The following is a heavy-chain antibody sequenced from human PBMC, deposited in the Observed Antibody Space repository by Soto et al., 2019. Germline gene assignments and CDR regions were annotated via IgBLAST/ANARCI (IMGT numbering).Heavy chain of an antibody. Sequence: GGSLRLSCAASGFTFSSYGMHWVRQAPGKGLEWVAVIWYDGSNKYYADSVKFRFTISRDNSKNALYLQMNSLRAEDTALYYCSIVLEVVSGLLGLYYYSYYMEVWGKGTTVTVSS. D-gene: IGHD7-27*01. CDR2: IWYDGSNK. J-gene: IGHJ6*03. V-gene: IGHV3-33*01. CDR1: GFTFSSYG. CDR3: SIVLEVVSGLLGLYYYSYYMEV.